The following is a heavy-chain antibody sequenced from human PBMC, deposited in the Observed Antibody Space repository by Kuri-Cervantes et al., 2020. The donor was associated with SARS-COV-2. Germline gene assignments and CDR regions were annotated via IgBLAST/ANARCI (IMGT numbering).Heavy chain of an antibody. CDR2: VRGKANSYAT. V-gene: IGHV3-73*01. CDR1: GFLFSASA. Sequence: GESLKISCEVSGFLFSASAIHWVRQASGKGLEWVGRVRGKANSYATAYAASVKGRFTISRDDSKNMAYLQMNSLKTEDTAVYYCARDDYGGNSIDYWGQGTLVTVSS. D-gene: IGHD4-23*01. J-gene: IGHJ4*02. CDR3: ARDDYGGNSIDY.